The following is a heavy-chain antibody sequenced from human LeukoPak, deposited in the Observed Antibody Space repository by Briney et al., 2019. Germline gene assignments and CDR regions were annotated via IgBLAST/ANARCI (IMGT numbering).Heavy chain of an antibody. CDR1: GFTVSSNY. CDR3: AKDKMAKEPSFDY. D-gene: IGHD5-24*01. Sequence: GGSLRLSCAASGFTVSSNYMSWVRQAPGKGLEWVSVIYSGGSTYYADSVKGRFTISRDNSKNTLYLQMNSLRAEDTAVYYCAKDKMAKEPSFDYWGQGTLVTVSS. J-gene: IGHJ4*02. V-gene: IGHV3-53*01. CDR2: IYSGGST.